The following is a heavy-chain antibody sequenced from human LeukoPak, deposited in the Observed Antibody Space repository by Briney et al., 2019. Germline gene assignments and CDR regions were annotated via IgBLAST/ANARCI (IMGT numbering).Heavy chain of an antibody. CDR3: ARERVTMIVVVGTSPDAFDI. CDR2: IIPIFGTA. Sequence: ASVKVSCKASGGTFSSYTISWVRQAPGQGLEWMGRIIPIFGTANYAQKFRGRVTITTDESTSTAYMELSSLRSEDTAVYYCARERVTMIVVVGTSPDAFDIWGQGTMVTVSS. V-gene: IGHV1-69*05. J-gene: IGHJ3*02. D-gene: IGHD3-22*01. CDR1: GGTFSSYT.